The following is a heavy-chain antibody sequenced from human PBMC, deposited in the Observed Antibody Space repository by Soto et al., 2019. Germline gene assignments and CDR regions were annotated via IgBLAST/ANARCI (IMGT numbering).Heavy chain of an antibody. Sequence: PGGSLRLSCAVYGFTLSNYGMHWVRQAPGKGLEWVALISDDGTNKYFVDSVKGRFTISRDNSRNMVYLQMNRLRAEDTAVYYCAKDYVGSSKVFDFCGQGTLVTVSS. CDR1: GFTLSNYG. CDR3: AKDYVGSSKVFDF. V-gene: IGHV3-30*18. J-gene: IGHJ3*01. D-gene: IGHD2-2*01. CDR2: ISDDGTNK.